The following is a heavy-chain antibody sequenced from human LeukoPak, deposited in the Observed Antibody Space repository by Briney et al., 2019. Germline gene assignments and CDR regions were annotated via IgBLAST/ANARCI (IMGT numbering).Heavy chain of an antibody. J-gene: IGHJ6*02. Sequence: GGSLRLSCAASGFTFSSYAMSWVRQAPGKGLEWVAVIWNDGSNKYYADSVKGRFTISKDNSKNTLYLQMNSLRAEDTAVYYCARSGGIAAAGTLYYYYGMDVWGQGTTVTVSS. CDR3: ARSGGIAAAGTLYYYYGMDV. V-gene: IGHV3-33*08. D-gene: IGHD6-13*01. CDR2: IWNDGSNK. CDR1: GFTFSSYA.